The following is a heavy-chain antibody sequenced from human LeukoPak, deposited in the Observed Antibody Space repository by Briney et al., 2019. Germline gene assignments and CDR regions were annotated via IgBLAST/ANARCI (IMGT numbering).Heavy chain of an antibody. D-gene: IGHD3-22*01. CDR2: INPSGGST. CDR1: GYTFTSYY. V-gene: IGHV1-46*01. J-gene: IGHJ4*02. CDR3: ARERRAGGYPPYFDY. Sequence: ASVKVSCKASGYTFTSYYMHWVRQAPGQGLEWMGIINPSGGSTSYAQKFQGRVTMTRDTSTSTVYMELSSLRSEDTAVYYCARERRAGGYPPYFDYWGQGTLVTVSS.